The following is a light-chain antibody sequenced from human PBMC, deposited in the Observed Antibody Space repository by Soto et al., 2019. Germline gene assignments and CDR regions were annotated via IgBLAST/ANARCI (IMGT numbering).Light chain of an antibody. CDR3: QQRSNWPWT. V-gene: IGKV3-11*01. CDR2: GAS. J-gene: IGKJ1*01. CDR1: QSVSSN. Sequence: EIVMTQSPATLSVSPGERATLSCRASQSVSSNLAWYQQKPGQAPRLLIYGASGRAAGIPVRFSGSGSGTDYTLTITNLEPEDFAIYYCQQRSNWPWTFGQGTKVDIK.